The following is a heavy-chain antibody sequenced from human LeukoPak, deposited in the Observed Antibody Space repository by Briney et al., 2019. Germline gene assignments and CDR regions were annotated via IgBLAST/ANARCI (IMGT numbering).Heavy chain of an antibody. CDR1: GGSISSYY. CDR3: ARGTIFGVVLHY. D-gene: IGHD3-3*01. J-gene: IGHJ4*02. CDR2: IYYSGST. V-gene: IGHV4-59*12. Sequence: SETLSLTCTVSGGSISSYYWSWIRQPPGKGLEWIGYIYYSGSTNYNPSLKSRVTISVDTSKNQFSLKLSSVTAADTAVYYCARGTIFGVVLHYWGQGTLVTVSS.